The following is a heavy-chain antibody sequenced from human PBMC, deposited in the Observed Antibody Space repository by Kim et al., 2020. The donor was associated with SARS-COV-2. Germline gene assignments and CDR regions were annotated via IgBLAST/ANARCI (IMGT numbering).Heavy chain of an antibody. CDR1: GFIFSNYW. CDR2: IKNDGSEQ. V-gene: IGHV3-7*03. CDR3: ARNSVNETFDY. D-gene: IGHD5-12*01. Sequence: GGSLRLSCAASGFIFSNYWMNWVRQAPGKGLEWVASIKNDGSEQYYVDSIKGPLTISRDNAKNSVYMEMRGLRAEDTAVYYCARNSVNETFDYWGQETQVTVSS. J-gene: IGHJ4*02.